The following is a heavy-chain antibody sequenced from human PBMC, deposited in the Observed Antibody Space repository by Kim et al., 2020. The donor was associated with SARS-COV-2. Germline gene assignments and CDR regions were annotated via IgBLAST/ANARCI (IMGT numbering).Heavy chain of an antibody. D-gene: IGHD6-13*01. CDR3: AHGGGIAAAGEVEDDAFDI. Sequence: GESLKISCKGSGYSFTSYWIGWVRQMPGKGLEWMGIIYPGDSDTRYSPSFQGQVTISADKSISTAYLQWSSLKASDTAMYYCAHGGGIAAAGEVEDDAFDIWGQGTMVTVSS. V-gene: IGHV5-51*01. CDR1: GYSFTSYW. CDR2: IYPGDSDT. J-gene: IGHJ3*02.